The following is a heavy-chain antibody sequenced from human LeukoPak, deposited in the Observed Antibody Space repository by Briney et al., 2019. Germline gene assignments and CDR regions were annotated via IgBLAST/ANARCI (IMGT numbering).Heavy chain of an antibody. Sequence: GGSLRLSCAASGFTFDDYAMHWVRQAPGKGLEWVSGISWNSGSIGYADSVKGRFTISRDNAKNSLYLQTNSLRAEDTALYYCAKDGYYGSGSYYIDYWGQGTLVTVSS. V-gene: IGHV3-9*01. CDR1: GFTFDDYA. CDR3: AKDGYYGSGSYYIDY. CDR2: ISWNSGSI. J-gene: IGHJ4*02. D-gene: IGHD3-10*01.